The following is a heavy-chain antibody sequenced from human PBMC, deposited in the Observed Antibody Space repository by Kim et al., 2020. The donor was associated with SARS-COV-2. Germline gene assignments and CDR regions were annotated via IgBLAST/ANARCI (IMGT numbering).Heavy chain of an antibody. Sequence: GESLKISRKGSGYSFTSYWIGWVRQMPGKGLEWMGIIYPGDSDTRYSPSFQGQVTIPAYKPISTASLQWSSLKAADTAMYYCARRRVYYDSSSLWGAFDIWGQGTLVTVSS. CDR3: ARRRVYYDSSSLWGAFDI. D-gene: IGHD3-22*01. CDR2: IYPGDSDT. J-gene: IGHJ3*02. V-gene: IGHV5-51*01. CDR1: GYSFTSYW.